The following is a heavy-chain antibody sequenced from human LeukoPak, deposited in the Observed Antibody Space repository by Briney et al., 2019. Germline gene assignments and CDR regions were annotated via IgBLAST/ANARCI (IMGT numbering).Heavy chain of an antibody. Sequence: GGSLRLSCAASGFTFDDYAMHWVRQAPGKGLEWVSGISWNSGSIGYADSVKGRFTISRDNAKNPLYLQMNSLRAEDTALYYCAKDIGYDSSGYYDYWGQGTLVTVSS. J-gene: IGHJ4*02. CDR3: AKDIGYDSSGYYDY. D-gene: IGHD3-22*01. CDR1: GFTFDDYA. CDR2: ISWNSGSI. V-gene: IGHV3-9*01.